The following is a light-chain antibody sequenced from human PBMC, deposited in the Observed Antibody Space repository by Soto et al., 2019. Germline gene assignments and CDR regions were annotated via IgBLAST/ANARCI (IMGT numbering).Light chain of an antibody. V-gene: IGKV1-5*01. CDR3: QQYNSDSVT. Sequence: DIPMTQSPSTLSASVGDRVTITCRASQSISSWLAWYQQKPGKAPKLLIYDASSLESGVPSRVSGSGSGTEFTLTISRLQPDDFATYYCQQYNSDSVTFGQGTKQEIK. J-gene: IGKJ1*01. CDR1: QSISSW. CDR2: DAS.